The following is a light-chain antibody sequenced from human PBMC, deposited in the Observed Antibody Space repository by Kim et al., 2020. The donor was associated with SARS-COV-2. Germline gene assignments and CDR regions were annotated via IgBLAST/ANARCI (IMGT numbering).Light chain of an antibody. Sequence: PGERATLSCLASQRRTSNHFAWYLHTPGQGPRLLIYAASSRATGVPDRCSGSGSGTDFTLTITRLEPEDFAVYYCQQYGSSPLITFGQGTRLEIK. CDR2: AAS. CDR1: QRRTSNH. J-gene: IGKJ5*01. V-gene: IGKV3-20*01. CDR3: QQYGSSPLIT.